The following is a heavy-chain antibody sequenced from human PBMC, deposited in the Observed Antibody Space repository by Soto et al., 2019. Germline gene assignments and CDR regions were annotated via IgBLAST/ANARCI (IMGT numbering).Heavy chain of an antibody. CDR1: GFTFNVYA. CDR3: GRAIPQYCEIAGCLGHGMDV. CDR2: ISYDGQNK. D-gene: IGHD2-21*01. J-gene: IGHJ6*02. V-gene: IGHV3-30*04. Sequence: QVQLVESGGGVVQPGRSLRLSCAASGFTFNVYAMHWVRQAPGKGLEWVAIISYDGQNKYYAESLKGRFTISRDNSKNTLSLQMSSLRAEDTAVYYCGRAIPQYCEIAGCLGHGMDVWGQGTTVTVSS.